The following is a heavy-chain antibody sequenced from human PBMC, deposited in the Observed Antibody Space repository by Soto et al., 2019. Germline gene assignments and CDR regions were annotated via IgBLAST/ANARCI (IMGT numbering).Heavy chain of an antibody. Sequence: PGGSLRLSCAASGFTFSGSAMHWVRQASGKGLEWVGRIRSKANSYATAYAASVKGRFTISRDDSKNTAYLQMNSLKTEDTAVYYGTRRPGGGYYGMDVWGQGAKVTVSS. CDR1: GFTFSGSA. J-gene: IGHJ6*02. CDR3: TRRPGGGYYGMDV. V-gene: IGHV3-73*01. CDR2: IRSKANSYAT. D-gene: IGHD3-10*01.